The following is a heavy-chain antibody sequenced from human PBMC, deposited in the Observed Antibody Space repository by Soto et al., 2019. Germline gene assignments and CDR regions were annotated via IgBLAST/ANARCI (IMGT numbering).Heavy chain of an antibody. J-gene: IGHJ6*02. CDR2: IKEDGREK. D-gene: IGHD3-10*01. Sequence: GGSLRLSCVASGFRLSNHFMNWVRQAPGKGLEWVATIKEDGREKYYVESVEGRFTISRDNAKNSLYLEVSNVRDGDTAVYYCARPRFRGMDVWGQGTTVTVSS. CDR1: GFRLSNHF. V-gene: IGHV3-7*03. CDR3: ARPRFRGMDV.